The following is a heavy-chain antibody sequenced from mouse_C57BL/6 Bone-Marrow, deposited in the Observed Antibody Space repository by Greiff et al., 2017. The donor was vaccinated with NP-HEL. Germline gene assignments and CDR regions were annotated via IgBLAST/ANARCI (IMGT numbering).Heavy chain of an antibody. D-gene: IGHD1-2*01. CDR3: TALLRGDFDY. CDR1: GFTFSNYW. J-gene: IGHJ2*01. Sequence: EVKLVESGGGLVQPGGSMKLSCVASGFTFSNYWMNWVRQSPEKGLEWVAQIRLKSDNYASHYAESVKGRFTISRADSKSSVYLQMNNLRAEDTGIYYYTALLRGDFDYWGQGTTLTVSS. V-gene: IGHV6-3*01. CDR2: IRLKSDNYAS.